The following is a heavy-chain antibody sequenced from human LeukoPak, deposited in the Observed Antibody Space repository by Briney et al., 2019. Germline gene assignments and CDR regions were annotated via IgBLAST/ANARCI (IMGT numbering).Heavy chain of an antibody. CDR1: GGSFSGYY. J-gene: IGHJ6*02. Sequence: SETLSLTCAVYGGSFSGYYWSWIRQPPGKGLEWIGEISHSGSTNYNPSLKSRVTISVDTSKNQFSPKLSSVTAADTAVYYCARGPYYYYGMDVWGQGTTVTVSS. CDR3: ARGPYYYYGMDV. CDR2: ISHSGST. V-gene: IGHV4-34*01.